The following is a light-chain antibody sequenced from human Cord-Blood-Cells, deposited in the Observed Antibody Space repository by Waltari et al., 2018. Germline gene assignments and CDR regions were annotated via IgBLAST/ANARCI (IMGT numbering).Light chain of an antibody. CDR3: QQYNSYSYT. CDR1: QSISSC. V-gene: IGKV1-5*03. J-gene: IGKJ2*01. CDR2: KAS. Sequence: DIQITQSLSTMSASVGDRVTITCRASQSISSCVAWYQQKPGKDPKLLIYKASSLESGVPSRFSGSGSGTEFTVTISSLQPDDFATYYCQQYNSYSYTFGQGTKLEIK.